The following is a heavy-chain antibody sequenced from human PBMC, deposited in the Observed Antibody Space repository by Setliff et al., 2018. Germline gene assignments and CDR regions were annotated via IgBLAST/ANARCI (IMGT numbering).Heavy chain of an antibody. Sequence: HPGGSLRLSCAASGFTFNEYWMNWVRQAPGKGLEWVATIKRDGSEQYYVDSVKGRFTVSRDNAKNSLYLQMNSLRAEDTAVYYCARDFVMNTADYWGQGTLVTVSS. D-gene: IGHD3-3*01. V-gene: IGHV3-7*03. CDR1: GFTFNEYW. CDR2: IKRDGSEQ. CDR3: ARDFVMNTADY. J-gene: IGHJ4*02.